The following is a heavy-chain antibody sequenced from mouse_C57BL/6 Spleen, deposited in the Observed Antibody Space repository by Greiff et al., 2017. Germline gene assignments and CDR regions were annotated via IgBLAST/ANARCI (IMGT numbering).Heavy chain of an antibody. D-gene: IGHD3-3*01. CDR3: ARCHGTNWYFGV. V-gene: IGHV1-69*01. Sequence: QVQLQQPGAELVMPGASVKLSCKASGYTFTSYWMHWVKQRPGQGLEWIGEIDPSDSYTNYNQKFQGKSTLTVDKSSSTAYMQLSSLTSADSAVYYCARCHGTNWYFGVGGTGPTVTVSA. CDR2: IDPSDSYT. CDR1: GYTFTSYW. J-gene: IGHJ1*03.